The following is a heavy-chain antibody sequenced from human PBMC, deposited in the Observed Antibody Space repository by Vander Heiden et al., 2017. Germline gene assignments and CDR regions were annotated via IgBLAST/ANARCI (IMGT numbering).Heavy chain of an antibody. CDR1: GYSFPSYW. CDR3: ARAAAGKAWFDP. D-gene: IGHD6-13*01. CDR2: IYPGEYDT. J-gene: IGHJ5*02. Sequence: EVQLVQSGAEVKKPGESLKISCQGSGYSFPSYWIGWGRQMPGKGLEWMWIIYPGEYDTRDSPAVQGQVTISADKSTRTAYLKLRSMKAADTAMYYCARAAAGKAWFDPWCQGTMVTVSS. V-gene: IGHV5-51*01.